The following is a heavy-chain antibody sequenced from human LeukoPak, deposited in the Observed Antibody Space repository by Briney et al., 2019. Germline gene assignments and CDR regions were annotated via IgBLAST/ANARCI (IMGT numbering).Heavy chain of an antibody. CDR1: GGSVSSGTYF. CDR2: IHYSVTT. V-gene: IGHV4-61*01. J-gene: IGHJ4*02. CDR3: ARWGTY. Sequence: SETLSLTCTVSGGSVSSGTYFWTWVRQPPGKGLEWMGHIHYSVTTNYNPSLKSRVTMSLDTSKNQFSLKLTSVTAADTAIYFCARWGTYWGQGILVTVSS. D-gene: IGHD7-27*01.